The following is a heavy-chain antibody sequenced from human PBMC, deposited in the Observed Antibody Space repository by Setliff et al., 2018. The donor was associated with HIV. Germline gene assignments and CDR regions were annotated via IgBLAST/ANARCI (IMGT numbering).Heavy chain of an antibody. CDR3: ARDGGDGSGYYYADY. Sequence: ASVKVSCKASGYTFTRNQIHWVRQAPGQGIEWMGIINPNGGSAAYAEKFRGRVTVTSDTSTNTVYMELRSLRSEETAVLYCARDGGDGSGYYYADYWGQGTLVTVSS. D-gene: IGHD3-22*01. J-gene: IGHJ4*02. V-gene: IGHV1-46*01. CDR1: GYTFTRNQ. CDR2: INPNGGSA.